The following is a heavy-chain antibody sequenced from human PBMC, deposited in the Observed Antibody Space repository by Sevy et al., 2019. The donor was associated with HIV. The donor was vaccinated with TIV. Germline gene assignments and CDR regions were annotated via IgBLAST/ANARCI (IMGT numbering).Heavy chain of an antibody. CDR3: ARDGGVGGDY. J-gene: IGHJ4*02. V-gene: IGHV3-21*01. D-gene: IGHD3-16*01. CDR1: GFTFSSYS. CDR2: ISSSSSYI. Sequence: GGSLRLSCAASGFTFSSYSMNWVHQAPGKGLEWVSSISSSSSYIFYTDSVKGRFTISRDNAKNTLYLQMNSLRAEDTAVYYCARDGGVGGDYWGQGTLVTVSS.